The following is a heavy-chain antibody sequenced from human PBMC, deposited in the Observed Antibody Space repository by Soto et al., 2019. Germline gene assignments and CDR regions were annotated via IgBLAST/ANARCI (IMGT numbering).Heavy chain of an antibody. J-gene: IGHJ5*02. CDR1: GFTFSSYD. CDR2: ITSSGSMI. D-gene: IGHD6-13*01. CDR3: ARTMYSNRGWFDP. V-gene: IGHV3-48*03. Sequence: EVQLVESGGGLVQPGGSLRLSCSASGFTFSSYDMNWVRQAPGKGLEWVSYITSSGSMIHYADSVRGRFTISRDNAKNSLYLQMNSLRAEDTAVYYCARTMYSNRGWFDPWGQGTLVTVSS.